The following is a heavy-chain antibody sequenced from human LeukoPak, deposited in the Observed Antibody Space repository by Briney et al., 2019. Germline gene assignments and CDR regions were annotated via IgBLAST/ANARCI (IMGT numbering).Heavy chain of an antibody. V-gene: IGHV4-30-4*01. CDR3: ARDLLNEGNHLDY. CDR2: IYYSGST. J-gene: IGHJ4*02. Sequence: TLSLTCTVSGGSISSGDYYWSWIRQPPGRGLEWIGYIYYSGSTYYNPSLKSRVTISVDTSKNQFSLKLSSVTAADTAVYYCARDLLNEGNHLDYWGQGTLVTVSS. CDR1: GGSISSGDYY. D-gene: IGHD4-23*01.